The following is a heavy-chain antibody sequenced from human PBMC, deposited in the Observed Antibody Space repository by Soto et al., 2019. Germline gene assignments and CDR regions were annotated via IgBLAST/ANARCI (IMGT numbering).Heavy chain of an antibody. V-gene: IGHV3-11*01. CDR3: ARVFDYYDSSGSLGPIDY. J-gene: IGHJ4*02. Sequence: PGGSLRLSXAASGFTFSDYYMSWIRQAPGKGLEWVSYISSSGSTIYYADSVKGRFTISRDNAKNSLYLQMNSLRAEDTAVYYCARVFDYYDSSGSLGPIDYWGQGTLVTVSS. CDR1: GFTFSDYY. D-gene: IGHD3-22*01. CDR2: ISSSGSTI.